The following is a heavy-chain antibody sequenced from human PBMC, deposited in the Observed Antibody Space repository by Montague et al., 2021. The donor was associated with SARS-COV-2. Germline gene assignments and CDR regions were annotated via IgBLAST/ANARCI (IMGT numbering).Heavy chain of an antibody. J-gene: IGHJ6*02. Sequence: SLRLSCAASGRTFSNSAMNWVRQAPGKGLEWVSGSSGSDGGAHYADSVKGRFTISRDNSKNVLYLQMNSLRAEDTALYYCAKDSYYYGLGYGMDVWGQGTTVTVSS. CDR1: GRTFSNSA. D-gene: IGHD3-10*01. CDR2: SSGSDGGA. CDR3: AKDSYYYGLGYGMDV. V-gene: IGHV3-23*01.